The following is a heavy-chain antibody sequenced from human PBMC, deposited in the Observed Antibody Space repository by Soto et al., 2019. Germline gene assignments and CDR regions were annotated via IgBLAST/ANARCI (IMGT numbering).Heavy chain of an antibody. CDR3: ARSVGYFDWLLYLFY. CDR2: IYPGDSDT. V-gene: IGHV5-51*01. Sequence: PGESLKISCKGSGYSFTSYWIGWVRQMPGKGLEWMGIIYPGDSDTRYSPSFQGQVTISADKSISTAYLQWSSLKASDTAMYYCARSVGYFDWLLYLFYRGQGTLVTVSS. J-gene: IGHJ4*02. CDR1: GYSFTSYW. D-gene: IGHD3-9*01.